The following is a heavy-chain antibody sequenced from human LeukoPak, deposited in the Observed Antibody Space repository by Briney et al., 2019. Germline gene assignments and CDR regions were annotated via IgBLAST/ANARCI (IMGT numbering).Heavy chain of an antibody. Sequence: GGSLRLSCAASGFTFSSYWMSWVRQAPGKGLEWVANIKQDGSEKYYVDSVKGRFTITRDNAKNSLYLQMNSLRAENTAVYYCARDPAQLRGYSYGASFFDYWGQGTLVTVSS. CDR2: IKQDGSEK. D-gene: IGHD5-18*01. CDR3: ARDPAQLRGYSYGASFFDY. J-gene: IGHJ4*02. CDR1: GFTFSSYW. V-gene: IGHV3-7*01.